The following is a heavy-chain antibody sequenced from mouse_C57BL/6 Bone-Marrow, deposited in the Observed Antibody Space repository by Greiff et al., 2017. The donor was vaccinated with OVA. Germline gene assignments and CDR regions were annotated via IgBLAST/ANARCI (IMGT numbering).Heavy chain of an antibody. CDR1: GYTFTSYG. V-gene: IGHV1-81*01. J-gene: IGHJ1*03. D-gene: IGHD1-1*01. CDR2: IYPRSGNT. CDR3: ARLDSSHWYFDV. Sequence: VKLQESGAELARPGASVKLSCKASGYTFTSYGISWVKQRTGQGLEWIGEIYPRSGNTYYNEKFKGKATLTADKSSSTAYMELRSLTSEDSAVYFCARLDSSHWYFDVWGTGTTVTVSS.